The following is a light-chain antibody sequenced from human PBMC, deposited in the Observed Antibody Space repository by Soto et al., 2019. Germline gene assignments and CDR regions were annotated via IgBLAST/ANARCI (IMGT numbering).Light chain of an antibody. CDR2: KAS. Sequence: DIKLNQSPSTLSASVGDRVTITCRASRSIINWLAWYQQKSGKGPKLLIYKASNLQTGVPSRFSGSGYGTEFTLTISSLQPDDVATYYCQQYSDHWTFGQGTKVAIK. J-gene: IGKJ1*01. V-gene: IGKV1-5*03. CDR3: QQYSDHWT. CDR1: RSIINW.